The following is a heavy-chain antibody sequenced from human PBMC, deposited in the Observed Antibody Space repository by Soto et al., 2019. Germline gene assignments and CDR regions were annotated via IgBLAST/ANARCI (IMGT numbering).Heavy chain of an antibody. CDR3: VRDFRGAVAGSEFDH. Sequence: EVQLAESGGGLVLTGGSLRLSCAASGFSFVSYWMHWVRQVPGEGLAWVSRINGNADNSDYADSVKGRFTISRDNAMNRLYLQMDSLRADDTAVYYCVRDFRGAVAGSEFDHWGQGTLVTVSS. CDR1: GFSFVSYW. J-gene: IGHJ4*02. V-gene: IGHV3-74*01. CDR2: INGNADNS. D-gene: IGHD6-19*01.